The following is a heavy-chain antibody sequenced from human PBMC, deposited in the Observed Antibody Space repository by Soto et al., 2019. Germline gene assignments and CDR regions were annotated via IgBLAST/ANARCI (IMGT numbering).Heavy chain of an antibody. D-gene: IGHD3-10*01. CDR2: ISGGGDTT. J-gene: IGHJ4*02. Sequence: EVQLLESGGGLVQPGGSLRLSCAASGFTFNNYAMTWVRQAPGKGLEWVSAISGGGDTTSYADSVKGHFTVSRDGSKNTLYLQMSSLRAEDTALYYCAKGRGGSGSLTPRVDFWGQGTLVTVSS. CDR1: GFTFNNYA. CDR3: AKGRGGSGSLTPRVDF. V-gene: IGHV3-23*01.